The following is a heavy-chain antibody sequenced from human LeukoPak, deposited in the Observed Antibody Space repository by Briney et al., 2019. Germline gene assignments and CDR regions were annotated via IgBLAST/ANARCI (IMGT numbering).Heavy chain of an antibody. CDR3: ARDKAAETYYDFWSGYYTGGYFDY. J-gene: IGHJ4*02. Sequence: GGSLRLSCAASGFTFSSYSMNWVRQAPGKGLEWVSSISSSSSYIYYADSVKGRFTISRDNAKNSLYLQMNSLRAEDTAVYYCARDKAAETYYDFWSGYYTGGYFDYWGQGTLVTVSS. CDR2: ISSSSSYI. D-gene: IGHD3-3*01. CDR1: GFTFSSYS. V-gene: IGHV3-21*01.